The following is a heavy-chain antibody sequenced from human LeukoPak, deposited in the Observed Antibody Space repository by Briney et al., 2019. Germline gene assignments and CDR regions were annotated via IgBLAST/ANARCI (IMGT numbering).Heavy chain of an antibody. CDR3: ARRAYYYDTSGYFDY. CDR2: IYYSVST. J-gene: IGHJ4*02. CDR1: GGSISTRSYY. Sequence: SETLSLTCTVSGGSISTRSYYWGWIRQPPGKGLEWIGSIYYSVSTSYNPPLKSRVTISVDTSKNQFSLKLSSVTAADTAVYYCARRAYYYDTSGYFDYWGQGTLVTVSS. D-gene: IGHD3-22*01. V-gene: IGHV4-39*01.